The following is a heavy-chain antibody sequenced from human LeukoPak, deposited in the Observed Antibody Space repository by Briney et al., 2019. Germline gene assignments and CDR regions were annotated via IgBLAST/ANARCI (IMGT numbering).Heavy chain of an antibody. J-gene: IGHJ3*02. CDR2: INHSGST. CDR3: ARGGSYYYDSSGKTVGAFDI. CDR1: GGSFSGYY. Sequence: SETLSLTCAVYGGSFSGYYWSWIRQPPGKGLEWIGEINHSGSTNYNPSLKSRVTISVDTSRNQFSLKLSSVTAADTAVYYCARGGSYYYDSSGKTVGAFDIWGQGTMVTVSS. V-gene: IGHV4-34*01. D-gene: IGHD3-22*01.